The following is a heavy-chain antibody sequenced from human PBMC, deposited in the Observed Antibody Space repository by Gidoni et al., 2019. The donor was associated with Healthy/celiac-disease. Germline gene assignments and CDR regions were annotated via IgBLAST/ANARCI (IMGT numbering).Heavy chain of an antibody. D-gene: IGHD2-8*01. CDR2: ISSSGGST. J-gene: IGHJ4*02. V-gene: IGHV3-64D*06. CDR1: GFTFSSYA. Sequence: EVQLVEPGGGLVQPGGSLRLSCSASGFTFSSYAMHWVRQAPGKGLEYVSDISSSGGSTYYADSVKGRFTISRDNSKNTLYLQMSSLRAEDTAVYYCVKGMLNQERSFGYWGQGTLVTVSS. CDR3: VKGMLNQERSFGY.